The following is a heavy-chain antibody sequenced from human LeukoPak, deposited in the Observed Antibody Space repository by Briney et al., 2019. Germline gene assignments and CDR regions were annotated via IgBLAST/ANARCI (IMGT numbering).Heavy chain of an antibody. D-gene: IGHD3-3*01. V-gene: IGHV1-8*01. Sequence: GASVKVSCEASGYTFTSYDINWVRQATGQGLEWMGWMNPNSGNTGYAQKFQGRVTMTRNTSISTAYMELSSLRSEDTAVYYCARGLRITIFGVVIGRNWFDPWGQGTLVTVSS. CDR1: GYTFTSYD. J-gene: IGHJ5*02. CDR3: ARGLRITIFGVVIGRNWFDP. CDR2: MNPNSGNT.